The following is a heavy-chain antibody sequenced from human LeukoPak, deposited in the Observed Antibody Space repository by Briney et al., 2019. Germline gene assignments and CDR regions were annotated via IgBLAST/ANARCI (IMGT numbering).Heavy chain of an antibody. CDR3: ARAGYSSSWYYYYGMDV. CDR2: INHSGST. J-gene: IGHJ6*02. CDR1: GGSFSGYY. V-gene: IGHV4-34*01. D-gene: IGHD6-13*01. Sequence: EPSETLSLTCAVYGGSFSGYYWSWIRQPPGKGLEWIGEINHSGSTNYNPSLKSRVTISVDTSKNQFSLKLSSVTAADTAVYYCARAGYSSSWYYYYGMDVWGQGTTVTVSS.